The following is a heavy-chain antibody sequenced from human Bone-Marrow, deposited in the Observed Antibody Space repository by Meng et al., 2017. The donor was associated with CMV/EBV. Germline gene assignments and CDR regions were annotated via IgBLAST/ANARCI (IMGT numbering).Heavy chain of an antibody. CDR3: VRDGSTSWDWFDP. Sequence: GESLKISCAASGFTFSSYAMHWVRQAPGKGLEWVALMSFDGNNKYYADSVKGRFTISRDTSKNTLSLQMNSLRAEDTGVYYCVRDGSTSWDWFDPWGQGTLVTVSS. D-gene: IGHD6-13*01. V-gene: IGHV3-30*04. CDR1: GFTFSSYA. J-gene: IGHJ5*02. CDR2: MSFDGNNK.